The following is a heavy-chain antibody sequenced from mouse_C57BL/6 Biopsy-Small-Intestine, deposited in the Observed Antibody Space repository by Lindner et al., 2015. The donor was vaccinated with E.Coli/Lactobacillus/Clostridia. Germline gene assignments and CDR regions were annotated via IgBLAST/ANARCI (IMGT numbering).Heavy chain of an antibody. CDR2: IYPGNDYT. CDR3: ARKIYSNSMDY. V-gene: IGHV1-63*02. D-gene: IGHD2-5*01. J-gene: IGHJ4*01. Sequence: VQLQESGAELVRPGTSVKMSCKATGYIFTNYWIGWVKQRPGHGLEWIGEIYPGNDYTNYNEKFKDKATLTTDTSSSTAYMQLSSLTSEDSATYYCARKIYSNSMDYWGQGTSVTVSS. CDR1: GYIFTNYW.